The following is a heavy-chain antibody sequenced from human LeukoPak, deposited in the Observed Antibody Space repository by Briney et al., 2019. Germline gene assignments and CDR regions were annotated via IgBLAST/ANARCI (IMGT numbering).Heavy chain of an antibody. CDR2: IRYDGSNK. J-gene: IGHJ4*02. D-gene: IGHD4-23*01. Sequence: GGSLRLSCAACGFTFSSYGMHWVRQAPGKGLEWVAFIRYDGSNKYYADSVKGRFTISRDNSKNTLYLQMNSLRAEDTAVYYCAKDWVNYGGNSDYWGQGTLVTVSS. CDR1: GFTFSSYG. CDR3: AKDWVNYGGNSDY. V-gene: IGHV3-30*02.